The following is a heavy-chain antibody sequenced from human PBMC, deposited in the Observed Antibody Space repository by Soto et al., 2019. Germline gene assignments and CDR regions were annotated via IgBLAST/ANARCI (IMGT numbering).Heavy chain of an antibody. CDR2: IYYSGST. J-gene: IGHJ4*02. D-gene: IGHD4-17*01. V-gene: IGHV4-31*03. Sequence: PSETLSLTCTVSGGSISSGGYYWSWIRQHPGKGLEWIGYIYYSGSTYYNPSLKSRVTISVDTSKNQFSLKLSSVTAADTAVYYCARRDYGDYHDYWGQGTLVTVSS. CDR1: GGSISSGGYY. CDR3: ARRDYGDYHDY.